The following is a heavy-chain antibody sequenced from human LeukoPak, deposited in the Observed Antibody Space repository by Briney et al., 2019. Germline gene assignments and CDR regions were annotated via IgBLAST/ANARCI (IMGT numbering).Heavy chain of an antibody. D-gene: IGHD1-26*01. CDR3: VRDRDFSYFDP. CDR2: IYDSGSS. J-gene: IGHJ5*02. CDR1: GGSVRNYY. Sequence: SETLSLTCRVSGGSVRNYYWSWIRQSPRKGLEWIGFIYDSGSSNSSPSLENRVAMSIDRSKNEFSLQLTSASAADTAVYFCVRDRDFSYFDPWGQGILVTVSS. V-gene: IGHV4-59*02.